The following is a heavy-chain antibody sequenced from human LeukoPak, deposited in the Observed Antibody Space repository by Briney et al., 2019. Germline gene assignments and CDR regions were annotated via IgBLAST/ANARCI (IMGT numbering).Heavy chain of an antibody. D-gene: IGHD6-19*01. Sequence: GGSLRLSCAASGFTFSSYEMNWVRQAPGKGLGWVSYISSSGSTIYYADSVKGRFTISRDNAKNSLYLQMNSLRAEDTAVYYCARLIAVAGTVDYWGQGTLVTVSS. CDR2: ISSSGSTI. J-gene: IGHJ4*02. V-gene: IGHV3-48*03. CDR3: ARLIAVAGTVDY. CDR1: GFTFSSYE.